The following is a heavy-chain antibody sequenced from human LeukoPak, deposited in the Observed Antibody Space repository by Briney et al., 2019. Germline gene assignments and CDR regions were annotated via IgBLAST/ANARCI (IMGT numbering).Heavy chain of an antibody. J-gene: IGHJ6*02. CDR1: RFTFSSYA. Sequence: PGGSLRLSCAASRFTFSSYAMSWVRQGPGKGLEWVSAISGSGGSTYYADSVKGRFTISRDNSKNTLYLQTNSLRAEDTAVYYCANYCSGGSCSTSYYYYGMDVWGQGTTVTVSS. CDR3: ANYCSGGSCSTSYYYYGMDV. V-gene: IGHV3-23*01. D-gene: IGHD2-15*01. CDR2: ISGSGGST.